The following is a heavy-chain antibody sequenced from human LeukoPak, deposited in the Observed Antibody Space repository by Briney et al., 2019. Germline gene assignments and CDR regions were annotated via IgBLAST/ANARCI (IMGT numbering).Heavy chain of an antibody. D-gene: IGHD4-23*01. CDR2: IYYSGST. CDR3: ARLDYGGKYFDY. Sequence: SETLSLTCTVSGGSISSSSYYWGWIRQPPGKGLEWIGSIYYSGSTYHNPSLKSRVTISVDTSKNQFSLKLSSVTAADTAVYYCARLDYGGKYFDYWGQGTLVTVSS. V-gene: IGHV4-39*01. CDR1: GGSISSSSYY. J-gene: IGHJ4*02.